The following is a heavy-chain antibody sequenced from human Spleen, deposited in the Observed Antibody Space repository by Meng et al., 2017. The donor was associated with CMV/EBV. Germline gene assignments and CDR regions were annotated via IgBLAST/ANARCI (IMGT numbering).Heavy chain of an antibody. J-gene: IGHJ4*02. V-gene: IGHV4-30-4*08. CDR3: ARGPDSSGYYYFAS. CDR1: GASISSGDYY. D-gene: IGHD3-22*01. Sequence: SETLSLTCTVSGASISSGDYYWSWIRQPPGKGRVWIGYIYHSGSTYYSPSLGSRITISVDTSKNQFSLKLTSVTAADTAVYYCARGPDSSGYYYFASWGQGMLVTVSS. CDR2: IYHSGST.